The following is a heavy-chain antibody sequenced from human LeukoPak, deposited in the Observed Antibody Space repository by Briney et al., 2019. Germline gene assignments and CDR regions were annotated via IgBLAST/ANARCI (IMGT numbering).Heavy chain of an antibody. J-gene: IGHJ4*02. Sequence: SGPTLVNPTQTLTLTCTFSGFSLSTSGVGVGWIRQPPGKALEWLALIYWDDDKRYSPSLKSRLTITKGTSKNQVVLTMTNMDPVDTATYYCARIRTGRGGWCFDYWGQGTLVTVSS. V-gene: IGHV2-5*02. CDR3: ARIRTGRGGWCFDY. CDR1: GFSLSTSGVG. D-gene: IGHD6-19*01. CDR2: IYWDDDK.